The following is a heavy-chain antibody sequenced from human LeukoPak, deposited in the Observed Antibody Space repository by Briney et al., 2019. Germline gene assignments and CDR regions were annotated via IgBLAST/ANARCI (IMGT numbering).Heavy chain of an antibody. Sequence: SETLSLTCTVSGGSISSYYWSWIRQPPGKGLEWIGYIYYSGSTNYNPSLKSRVTISVDTSKNQFSLKLSSVTAADTAVYYCARGGSSRWSRWFDPWGQGTLVTVSS. CDR2: IYYSGST. CDR1: GGSISSYY. J-gene: IGHJ5*02. CDR3: ARGGSSRWSRWFDP. D-gene: IGHD6-13*01. V-gene: IGHV4-59*01.